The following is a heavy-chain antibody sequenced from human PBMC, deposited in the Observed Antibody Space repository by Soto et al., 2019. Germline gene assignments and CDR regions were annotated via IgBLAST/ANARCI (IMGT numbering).Heavy chain of an antibody. CDR3: ARVSGRYYYGMDV. CDR2: IDHSRST. D-gene: IGHD1-26*01. V-gene: IGHV4-4*02. Sequence: QVQLQESGPGLVKPSGTLSLTCAVSGGSISSSNWWSWVRQPPGKGLDWIGEIDHSRSTNHNPSLKCRVTLSVDKSKTPFSPKLSSVTAADTAVYYCARVSGRYYYGMDVWGQGTTVTVSS. J-gene: IGHJ6*02. CDR1: GGSISSSNW.